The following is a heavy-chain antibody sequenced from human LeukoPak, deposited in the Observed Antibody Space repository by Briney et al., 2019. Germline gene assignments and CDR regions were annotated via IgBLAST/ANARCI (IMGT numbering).Heavy chain of an antibody. CDR1: GYTFTNYG. Sequence: ASVKVSCRASGYTFTNYGVNWVRQAPGQGLEWMGWINTNTRNPTYAQGFTGRFVFSLDTSLSTAYLQISSLKAEDTAVYYCAREKSQLPSEIDYWGQGPLATVPS. J-gene: IGHJ4*02. D-gene: IGHD2-2*01. CDR3: AREKSQLPSEIDY. CDR2: INTNTRNP. V-gene: IGHV7-4-1*02.